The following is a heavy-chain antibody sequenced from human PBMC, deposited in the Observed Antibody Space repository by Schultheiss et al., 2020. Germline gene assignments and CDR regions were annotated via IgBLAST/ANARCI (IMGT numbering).Heavy chain of an antibody. D-gene: IGHD1-7*01. Sequence: SVKVSCKASGYTFTSYYMHWVRQAPGQGLEWMGRIIPILGIANYAQKFQGRVTITADKSTSTAYMELSSLRSEDTAVYYCAKDKLELLNYYYYGMDVWGQGTTVTVAS. CDR2: IIPILGIA. J-gene: IGHJ6*02. V-gene: IGHV1-69*04. CDR1: GYTFTSYY. CDR3: AKDKLELLNYYYYGMDV.